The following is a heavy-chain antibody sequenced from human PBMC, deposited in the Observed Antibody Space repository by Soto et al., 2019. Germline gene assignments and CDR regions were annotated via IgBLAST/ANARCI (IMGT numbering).Heavy chain of an antibody. V-gene: IGHV1-46*03. Sequence: ASVKVSCKASGYTFTSYGISWVRQAPGQGLEWMGIIYPSGGSTSYAQKFQGRVTMTRDTSTCTVYMELSSLRSEDTALYYCARENYYGSEGYYGMDVWGQGTTVTVSS. J-gene: IGHJ6*02. CDR2: IYPSGGST. CDR1: GYTFTSYG. CDR3: ARENYYGSEGYYGMDV. D-gene: IGHD3-10*01.